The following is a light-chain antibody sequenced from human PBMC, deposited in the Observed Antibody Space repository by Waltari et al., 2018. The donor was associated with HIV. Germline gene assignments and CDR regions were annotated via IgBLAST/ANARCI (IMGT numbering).Light chain of an antibody. CDR2: QDN. CDR3: QTWDSSTVV. Sequence: SYELTQPPSLSVSPGQTSSITCSGDNLGDKLVCWYQQKPGQSPVLVIYQDNKRPAGIPERFSGSNSGKTATLTISGTQAMDEADFYCQTWDSSTVVFGGGTKLTVL. J-gene: IGLJ2*01. V-gene: IGLV3-1*01. CDR1: NLGDKL.